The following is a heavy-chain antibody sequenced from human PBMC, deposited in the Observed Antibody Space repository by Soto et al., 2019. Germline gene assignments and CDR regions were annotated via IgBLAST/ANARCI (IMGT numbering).Heavy chain of an antibody. CDR3: ARGDSSSLSFGYYYGMDV. Sequence: QVQLVQFGAEVKKPGSSVKVSCKASGGTFSSYAISWVRQAPGQGLEWMGGIIPIFGTANYAQKFQGRVTITADESTSTAYMELSSLRSEDTAVYYCARGDSSSLSFGYYYGMDVWGQGTTVTVSS. V-gene: IGHV1-69*01. CDR2: IIPIFGTA. J-gene: IGHJ6*02. D-gene: IGHD6-13*01. CDR1: GGTFSSYA.